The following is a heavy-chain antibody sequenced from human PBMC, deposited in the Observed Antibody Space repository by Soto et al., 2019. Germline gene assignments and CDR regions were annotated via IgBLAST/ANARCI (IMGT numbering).Heavy chain of an antibody. D-gene: IGHD6-19*01. CDR1: GFTFDDYT. Sequence: QAGGSLRLSCAASGFTFDDYTMHWVRQAPGKGLEWVSGISWNSANIAYADSVKGRFTISRDNAKNSLKLSSVTAADTAVYYCASGYSSGWGLVGYYYYGMDVWGQGTTVTVSS. V-gene: IGHV3-9*01. J-gene: IGHJ6*02. CDR3: ASGYSSGWGLVGYYYYGMDV. CDR2: ISWNSANI.